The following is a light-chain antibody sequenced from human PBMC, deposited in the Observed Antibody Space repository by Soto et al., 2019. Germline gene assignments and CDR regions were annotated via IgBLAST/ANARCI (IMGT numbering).Light chain of an antibody. J-gene: IGKJ1*01. Sequence: DIVMTQTPLSLPVTPGESASISCRSSQSLLDSDDGNTYLDWYLQKPGQSPQLLLYTVSYRASGVPDRFSGTESGTDFTLRISREEAEDVGIYYCLQRKEFPWTFGQGTKVEIK. CDR1: QSLLDSDDGNTY. CDR3: LQRKEFPWT. V-gene: IGKV2-40*01. CDR2: TVS.